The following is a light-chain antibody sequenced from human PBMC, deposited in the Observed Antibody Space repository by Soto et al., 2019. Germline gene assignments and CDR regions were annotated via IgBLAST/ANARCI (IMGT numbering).Light chain of an antibody. J-gene: IGKJ2*01. CDR3: QQRSNWPPRYT. CDR2: DAS. Sequence: EIVLTQSPATLSLSPGERATLSCRASQSVSSYLAWYQQKRGQAPRLLIYDASNRATGSPARFSGSVSGTALTLTISSLEPEDFAVYFCQQRSNWPPRYTFGQGTKLEIK. CDR1: QSVSSY. V-gene: IGKV3-11*01.